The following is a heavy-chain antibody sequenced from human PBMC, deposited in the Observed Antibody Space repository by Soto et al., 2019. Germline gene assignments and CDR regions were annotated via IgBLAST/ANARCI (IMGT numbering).Heavy chain of an antibody. CDR2: INGDGSEK. V-gene: IGHV3-7*03. Sequence: GGSLRLSCAASGFTFSTYWMDWVRQTPGKGLEWVANINGDGSEKNYVDSVKGRFTISRDNAKHSLYLQMNSLTAEDSALYYCSRSLDAWGQGTLVTVSS. CDR1: GFTFSTYW. J-gene: IGHJ5*02. CDR3: SRSLDA.